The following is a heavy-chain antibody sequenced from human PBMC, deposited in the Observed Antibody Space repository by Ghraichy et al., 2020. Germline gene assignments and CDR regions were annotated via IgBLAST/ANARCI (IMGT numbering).Heavy chain of an antibody. V-gene: IGHV4-4*02. J-gene: IGHJ4*02. CDR1: GGSISSSNW. D-gene: IGHD3-22*01. CDR3: ARDYDSSGPHSHGAGNY. Sequence: SETLSLTCAVSGGSISSSNWWCWVRQPPGKGLEWIGEIYTSGSTNYNPSLKSRVTISVDKSKNQFSLKLSSVTAADTAVYYCARDYDSSGPHSHGAGNYWGQGPLFTVSS. CDR2: IYTSGST.